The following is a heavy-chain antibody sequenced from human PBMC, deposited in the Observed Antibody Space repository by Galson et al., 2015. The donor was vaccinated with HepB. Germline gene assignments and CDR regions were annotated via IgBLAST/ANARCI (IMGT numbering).Heavy chain of an antibody. CDR3: ARDVNDPPARWYFDL. CDR2: ISFDGSHK. V-gene: IGHV3-30*04. J-gene: IGHJ2*01. Sequence: SLRLSCAASTFPFSTYTMHWVRQAPGKGLDWMALISFDGSHKYYAESVKGRFTISRDNSNNTLYLQMSSLRSEDTAVYYCARDVNDPPARWYFDLWGRGTLVSVSS. CDR1: TFPFSTYT.